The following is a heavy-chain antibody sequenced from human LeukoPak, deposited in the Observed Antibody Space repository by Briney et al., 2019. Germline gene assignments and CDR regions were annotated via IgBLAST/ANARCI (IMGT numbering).Heavy chain of an antibody. CDR1: GGSISGFD. D-gene: IGHD1-26*01. CDR3: ARSGSTAFDY. CDR2: IYYSGST. J-gene: IGHJ4*02. Sequence: SETLSLTCTVSGGSISGFDWSWIRQPPGKGLEWIGYIYYSGSTSYHPSLKSRVTISVDTSKNQFSLNLTSVTAADTAVYYCARSGSTAFDYWGQGTLVTVSS. V-gene: IGHV4-59*01.